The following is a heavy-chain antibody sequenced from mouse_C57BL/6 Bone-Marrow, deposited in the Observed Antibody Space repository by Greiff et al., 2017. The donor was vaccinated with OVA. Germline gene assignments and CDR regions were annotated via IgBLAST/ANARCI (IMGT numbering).Heavy chain of an antibody. V-gene: IGHV1-26*01. CDR2: INPNNGGT. Sequence: EVQLQQSGPELVKPGASVKISCKASGYKFTDYYMNWVKQSHGQSLEWIGDINPNNGGTSYNQKFKGKATLTVDKSSSTAYMELRSLTSEDSAVYYCASGYDGYYAWFAYWGQGTLVTVSA. D-gene: IGHD2-3*01. J-gene: IGHJ3*01. CDR1: GYKFTDYY. CDR3: ASGYDGYYAWFAY.